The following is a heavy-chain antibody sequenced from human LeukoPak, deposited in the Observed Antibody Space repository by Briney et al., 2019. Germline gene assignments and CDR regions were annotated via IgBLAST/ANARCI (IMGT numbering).Heavy chain of an antibody. CDR3: ARELRFLEWSPSYIDV. Sequence: PSETLSLTCTVSGDSISSYYWSWIRQPPGKGLEWIGYIYYSGSTNYNPSLKSRVTISVDTSKNQFPLKLSSVTAADTAVYYCARELRFLEWSPSYIDVWGKGTTVTVSS. V-gene: IGHV4-59*01. J-gene: IGHJ6*03. CDR2: IYYSGST. CDR1: GDSISSYY. D-gene: IGHD3-3*01.